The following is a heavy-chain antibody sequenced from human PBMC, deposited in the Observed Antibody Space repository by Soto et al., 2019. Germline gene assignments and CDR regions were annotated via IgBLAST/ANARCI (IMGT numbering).Heavy chain of an antibody. D-gene: IGHD5-18*01. CDR1: GGAISSYH. Sequence: PSETLSLTCTVSGGAISSYHWNWIRRPPGKGLEWIGHVYYTVITNDNPSLNRRVTISVDTSKSQFSLKLSSVTAADTAVYYCARDRGDSSGPRAFDVWGQGEMVTVSS. CDR3: ARDRGDSSGPRAFDV. J-gene: IGHJ3*01. CDR2: VYYTVIT. V-gene: IGHV4-59*01.